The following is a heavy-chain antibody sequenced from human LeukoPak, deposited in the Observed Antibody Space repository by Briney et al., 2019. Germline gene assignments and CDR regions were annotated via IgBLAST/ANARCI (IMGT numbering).Heavy chain of an antibody. Sequence: GGSLRLSCAASGFTFSSYWMNWVRQAPGQGLEWVSSITSSSSYIYYADSVKGRFTISRDNAKNSLYLQMDSLRAEDTAVYYCARESYDLGSYLHTWGQGTLVTVSS. V-gene: IGHV3-21*01. CDR3: ARESYDLGSYLHT. J-gene: IGHJ5*02. CDR1: GFTFSSYW. CDR2: ITSSSSYI. D-gene: IGHD3-10*01.